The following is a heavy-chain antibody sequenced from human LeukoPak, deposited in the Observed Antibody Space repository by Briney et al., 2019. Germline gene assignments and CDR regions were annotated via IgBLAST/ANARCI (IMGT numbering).Heavy chain of an antibody. J-gene: IGHJ3*02. Sequence: ASVKVSCKVSGYTLTELSMHRVRQAPGKGLEWMGGFDPEDGETIYAQKFQGRVTMTEDTSTDTAYMELSSLRSEDTAVYYCATDTGATYAFDIWGQGTMVTVSS. D-gene: IGHD1-26*01. CDR1: GYTLTELS. CDR3: ATDTGATYAFDI. CDR2: FDPEDGET. V-gene: IGHV1-24*01.